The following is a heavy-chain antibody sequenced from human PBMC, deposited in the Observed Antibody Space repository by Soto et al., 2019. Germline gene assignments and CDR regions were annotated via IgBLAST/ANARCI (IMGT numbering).Heavy chain of an antibody. Sequence: HVQLQESGPGLVKPSETQSVICTVSGDSISSYYWSWIRQPPGKGLEWIGFIYYTGSTNYNPSLKSRVTISVDTSKNQLSLKLSSVTAADTAVYYCARRAGAVPGRIDFWGQGTLVTVSS. V-gene: IGHV4-59*08. CDR3: ARRAGAVPGRIDF. CDR2: IYYTGST. CDR1: GDSISSYY. D-gene: IGHD6-19*01. J-gene: IGHJ4*02.